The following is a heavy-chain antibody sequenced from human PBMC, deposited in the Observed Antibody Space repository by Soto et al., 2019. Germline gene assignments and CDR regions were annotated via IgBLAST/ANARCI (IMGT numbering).Heavy chain of an antibody. CDR1: GLTFSTYG. CDR3: AKESLGRMGTVMMPGPD. D-gene: IGHD4-17*01. V-gene: IGHV3-30*18. CDR2: ISYDVRKT. Sequence: GGSLRLSCAVSGLTFSTYGMHWVRQAPGKGLEWVAVISYDVRKTHYADSVRGRFTISRDNSKSTLYLQMNDLRADDTALYYCAKESLGRMGTVMMPGPDWGQGTLVTVSS. J-gene: IGHJ4*02.